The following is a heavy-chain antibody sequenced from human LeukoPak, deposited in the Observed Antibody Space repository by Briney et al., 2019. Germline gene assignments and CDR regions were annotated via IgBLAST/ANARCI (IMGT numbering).Heavy chain of an antibody. D-gene: IGHD6-19*01. J-gene: IGHJ4*02. Sequence: GGSLRLSCSASGFTFNSFAMHWVRQAPGKGLEYVSAISSNGRSTYYAHSVEGRFTISRDNSKNTLYLQMSSLRAEDTAVYYCVNQISGWVYWGQGTLVTVSS. CDR3: VNQISGWVY. CDR2: ISSNGRST. CDR1: GFTFNSFA. V-gene: IGHV3-64D*06.